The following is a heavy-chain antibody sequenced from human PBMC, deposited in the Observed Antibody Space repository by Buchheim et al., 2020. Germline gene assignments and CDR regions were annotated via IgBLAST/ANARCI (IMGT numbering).Heavy chain of an antibody. CDR3: AGAPTPAEVAGTGR. Sequence: QVQLVQSGAEVKKPGASVKVSCKASGYTFTNYYMHWVRQAPGQGPEWLGLINPHGGSTAYAQKFQGRVTMTSDTSTSTVYMDLSSLRSEDTAVYYCAGAPTPAEVAGTGRWGQGTL. V-gene: IGHV1-46*01. CDR2: INPHGGST. D-gene: IGHD6-19*01. CDR1: GYTFTNYY. J-gene: IGHJ4*02.